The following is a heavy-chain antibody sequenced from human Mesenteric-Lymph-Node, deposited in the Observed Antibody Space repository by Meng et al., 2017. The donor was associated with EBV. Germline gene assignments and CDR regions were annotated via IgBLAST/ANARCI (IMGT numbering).Heavy chain of an antibody. Sequence: QVQLGLSGAEGRKPGASVKVSCRSSGYTFTDYGITWVRQAPGQGLECMGWIRGYNGDTKYARNFQGRVTMTTDTSTSTAYMELRSLRSDDTAVYYCARAYNSGYLMGWLDPWGQGTLVTVSS. V-gene: IGHV1-18*01. CDR2: IRGYNGDT. J-gene: IGHJ5*02. CDR3: ARAYNSGYLMGWLDP. CDR1: GYTFTDYG. D-gene: IGHD3-22*01.